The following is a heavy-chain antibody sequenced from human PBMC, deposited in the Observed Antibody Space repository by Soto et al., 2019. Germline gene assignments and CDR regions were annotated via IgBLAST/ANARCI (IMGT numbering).Heavy chain of an antibody. CDR2: ITTNNANT. CDR3: ARTRGYSYGYADY. Sequence: ASVKVSCKASGYTFTSYGLTWVRQAPGQGLEWMGWITTNNANTNYAQNFQGRVTMTTDTSTSTAYMELRSLRSDDTAVYFCARTRGYSYGYADYWGQGTLVTVSS. J-gene: IGHJ4*02. D-gene: IGHD5-18*01. CDR1: GYTFTSYG. V-gene: IGHV1-18*01.